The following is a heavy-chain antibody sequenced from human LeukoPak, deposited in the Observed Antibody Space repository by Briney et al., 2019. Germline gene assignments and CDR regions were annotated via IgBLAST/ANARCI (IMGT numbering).Heavy chain of an antibody. CDR3: ARDGSAHSYYDILTGYYNPLLFDY. Sequence: ASVKVSCKASGYTFTSYDINWVRQATGQGLEWMGWISAYNGNTNYAQKLQGRVTMTTDTSTSTAYMELRSLRSDDTAVYYCARDGSAHSYYDILTGYYNPLLFDYWGQGTLVTVSS. V-gene: IGHV1-18*01. CDR1: GYTFTSYD. J-gene: IGHJ4*02. CDR2: ISAYNGNT. D-gene: IGHD3-9*01.